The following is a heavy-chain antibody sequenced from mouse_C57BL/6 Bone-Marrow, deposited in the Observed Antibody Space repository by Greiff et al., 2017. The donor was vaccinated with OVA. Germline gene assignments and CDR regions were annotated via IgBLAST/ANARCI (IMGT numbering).Heavy chain of an antibody. Sequence: VQLQQSGPELAKPGASVKIPCKASGYTFTDYNMDWVKQSHGKSLEWIGDINSNNGGTIYNQKFKGKATLTVDKSSSTAYMEPRSRTSEDTAVYYCARGGYYDYDGGAGFAYWGQGTLVTVSA. D-gene: IGHD2-4*01. CDR3: ARGGYYDYDGGAGFAY. V-gene: IGHV1-18*01. CDR1: GYTFTDYN. J-gene: IGHJ3*01. CDR2: INSNNGGT.